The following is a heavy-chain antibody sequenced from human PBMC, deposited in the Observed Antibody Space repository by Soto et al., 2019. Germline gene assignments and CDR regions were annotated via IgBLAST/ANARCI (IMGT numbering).Heavy chain of an antibody. V-gene: IGHV3-23*01. CDR3: AKEKSITSSGYDAFDI. CDR2: ISASGGST. CDR1: GFAFSSYA. D-gene: IGHD5-18*01. Sequence: GGSLRLSCAASGFAFSSYAMSWVRQTPGKGLEWVSSISASGGSTYYGDSLKGRFTISRDDARNSLYLQMNSLRAEDTAVYYCAKEKSITSSGYDAFDIWGQGTMVTVSS. J-gene: IGHJ3*02.